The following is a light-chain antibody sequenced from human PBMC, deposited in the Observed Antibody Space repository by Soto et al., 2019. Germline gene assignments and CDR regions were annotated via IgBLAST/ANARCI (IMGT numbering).Light chain of an antibody. CDR1: QSVSSSY. Sequence: EIVLTQSPGTLSLSPCERAALSASASQSVSSSYLAWYQQKPGQGPRLLIYGASSRATGIPDRFSGSGSGTDFTLTISRLEPEDFAVYYCQQYGASPRTFGQGTKVDIK. CDR2: GAS. V-gene: IGKV3-20*01. J-gene: IGKJ1*01. CDR3: QQYGASPRT.